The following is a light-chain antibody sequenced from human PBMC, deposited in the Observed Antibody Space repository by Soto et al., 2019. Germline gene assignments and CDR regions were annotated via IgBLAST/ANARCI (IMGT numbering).Light chain of an antibody. CDR3: QQYVTSPWT. CDR1: RSVTSNY. V-gene: IGKV3-20*01. J-gene: IGKJ1*01. CDR2: GAS. Sequence: ENVLTQSPGTLYLSPGERATLSCRASRSVTSNYLAWYQQKPGQAPRLLIYGASSRATGIPDRFSGSGSGTDFTLTINRLEPEDFAVYYCQQYVTSPWTFGQGTKVEIK.